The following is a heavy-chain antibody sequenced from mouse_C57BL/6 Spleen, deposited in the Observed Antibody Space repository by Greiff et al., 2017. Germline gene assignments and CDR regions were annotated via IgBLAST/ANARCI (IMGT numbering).Heavy chain of an antibody. CDR2: LLPGSGST. CDR3: AMYYGSSNWYFDV. Sequence: VQLQQSGAELMKPGASVTLSCKATGYPFTGYWIEWVTQRPGHGLEWIGELLPGSGSTNYNEKFKGKATFTADTSSNTAYMQRSSLTTADSAIYYCAMYYGSSNWYFDVWGTVTSVTVSS. J-gene: IGHJ1*03. V-gene: IGHV1-9*01. CDR1: GYPFTGYW. D-gene: IGHD1-1*01.